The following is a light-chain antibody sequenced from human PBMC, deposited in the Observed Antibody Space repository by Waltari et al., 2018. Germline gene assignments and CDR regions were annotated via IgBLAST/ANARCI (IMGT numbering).Light chain of an antibody. V-gene: IGKV4-1*01. CDR1: QTVLYRDNNKNY. J-gene: IGKJ1*01. CDR3: HQHYTTPWT. CDR2: GAS. Sequence: DIVMTQSPDSLAVSLGERATINCKSSQTVLYRDNNKNYLTWYQQKPGQHPKLLFSGASIRVSGVPDRLSASGSGTDFTLTISSLQAEDVAVYYCHQHYTTPWTFGQGTKVEIK.